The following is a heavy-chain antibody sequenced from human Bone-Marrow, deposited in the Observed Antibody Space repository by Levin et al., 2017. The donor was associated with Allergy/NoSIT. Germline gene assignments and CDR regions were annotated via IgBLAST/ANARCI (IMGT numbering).Heavy chain of an antibody. J-gene: IGHJ4*02. CDR2: IDPSDFYT. D-gene: IGHD3-10*01. Sequence: PGESLKISCKGSGYSFSSYWISWVRQMPGKGLEWMGRIDPSDFYTNYSPSFQGHVTISVDKSISTAYLQWNSLKASDTAMYYCARHGEVDTGNPLLDYWGQGTLVTVSS. CDR1: GYSFSSYW. V-gene: IGHV5-10-1*01. CDR3: ARHGEVDTGNPLLDY.